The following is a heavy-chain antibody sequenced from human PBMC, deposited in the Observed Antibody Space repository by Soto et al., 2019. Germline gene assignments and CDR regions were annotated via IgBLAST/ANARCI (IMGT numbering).Heavy chain of an antibody. Sequence: PSETLSLTCTVSGGSTSSSSYYWGGIRQPPGKGLEWIGSIYYSGSTYYNPSLKSRVTISVDTSKNQFSLKLSSVTATDTAVYYCASRQIAAAGTRGSWDYYYYYYGLDVSRPGTTVT. V-gene: IGHV4-39*01. J-gene: IGHJ6*02. D-gene: IGHD6-13*01. CDR2: IYYSGST. CDR1: GGSTSSSSYY. CDR3: ASRQIAAAGTRGSWDYYYYYYGLDV.